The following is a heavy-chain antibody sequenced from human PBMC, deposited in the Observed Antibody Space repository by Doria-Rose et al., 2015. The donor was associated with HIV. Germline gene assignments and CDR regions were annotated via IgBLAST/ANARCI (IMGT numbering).Heavy chain of an antibody. Sequence: QVQLQESGPGLVKPSQTLSLTCTVSGGSISSGSYYWSWIRQPAGKGLEWIGRIYTSGSTNYNPSLKSRVTMSLDTSKNHFSRKLSSVTAADTAVYYCASVVVVAATGSFDIWGQGTIVTVSS. CDR2: IYTSGST. J-gene: IGHJ3*02. CDR1: GGSISSGSYY. D-gene: IGHD2-15*01. V-gene: IGHV4-61*02. CDR3: ASVVVVAATGSFDI.